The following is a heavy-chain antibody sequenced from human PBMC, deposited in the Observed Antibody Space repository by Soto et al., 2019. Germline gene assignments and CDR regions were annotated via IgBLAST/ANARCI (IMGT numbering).Heavy chain of an antibody. J-gene: IGHJ5*02. CDR1: GGSISSYY. Sequence: QVQLQESGPGLVKPSETLSLTCTVSGGSISSYYWSWIRQPPGKGLEWIGYIYYSGSTNYNPSLKSRVTISVDTSKNQFSLKLSSVTAADTAVYYCARDRSGESWFDPWGQGTLVTVSS. CDR2: IYYSGST. CDR3: ARDRSGESWFDP. D-gene: IGHD3-10*01. V-gene: IGHV4-59*01.